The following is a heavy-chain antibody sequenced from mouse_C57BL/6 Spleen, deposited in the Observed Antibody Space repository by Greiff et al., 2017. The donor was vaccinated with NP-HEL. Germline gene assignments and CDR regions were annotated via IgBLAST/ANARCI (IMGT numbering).Heavy chain of an antibody. CDR1: GYTFTSYW. J-gene: IGHJ2*01. D-gene: IGHD2-3*01. CDR3: ARDEDYDGYYFDY. Sequence: QVQLQQPGAELVRPGSSVKLSCKASGYTFTSYWMQWVKQRPIQGLEWIGNIDPSDSETHYNQKFKDKATLTVDKSSSTASMQLSSLTSEDSAVYVCARDEDYDGYYFDYWGQGTPLTVSS. CDR2: IDPSDSET. V-gene: IGHV1-52*01.